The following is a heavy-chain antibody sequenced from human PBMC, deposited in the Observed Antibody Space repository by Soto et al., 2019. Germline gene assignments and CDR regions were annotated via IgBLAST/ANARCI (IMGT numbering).Heavy chain of an antibody. J-gene: IGHJ4*02. CDR2: IDPRDSQT. V-gene: IGHV5-10-1*01. D-gene: IGHD3-22*01. Sequence: GEFLKISCKGSGYSFAGYWITWVRQKPGKGLEWMGRIDPRDSQTYYSPSFRGHVTISVTKSITTVFLQWSSLRASDTAMYYCARQIYDSDTGPNFQYYFDSWGQGTPVTVSS. CDR3: ARQIYDSDTGPNFQYYFDS. CDR1: GYSFAGYW.